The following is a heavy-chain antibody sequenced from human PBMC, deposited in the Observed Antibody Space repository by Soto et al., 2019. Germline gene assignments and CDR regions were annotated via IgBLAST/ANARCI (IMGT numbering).Heavy chain of an antibody. V-gene: IGHV6-1*01. CDR2: TYYRSRWYN. D-gene: IGHD1-1*01. CDR3: AGTTSHHWLYMDV. J-gene: IGHJ6*03. CDR1: GDSVSGDSAA. Sequence: PSQTLSLTCAISGDSVSGDSAAWNWVRLSPSRGLEWLARTYYRSRWYNDYAVSVRSRITVNADTSKNQFSLQLTSVTPEDTAIYFCAGTTSHHWLYMDVWGGGNTVTVSS.